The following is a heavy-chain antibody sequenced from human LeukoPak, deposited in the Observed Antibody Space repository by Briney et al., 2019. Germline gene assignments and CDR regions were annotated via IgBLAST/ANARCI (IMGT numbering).Heavy chain of an antibody. CDR2: IIPIFGTA. CDR1: GGTFSSYA. D-gene: IGHD5-24*01. Sequence: SVKVSCKASGGTFSSYAISWVRQAPGQGLEWMGGIIPIFGTANYAQKFQGRVTITTDESTSTAYMELSSLRSEDTAVCYCARGRWLQPWGYFDYWGQGTLVTVSS. V-gene: IGHV1-69*05. CDR3: ARGRWLQPWGYFDY. J-gene: IGHJ4*02.